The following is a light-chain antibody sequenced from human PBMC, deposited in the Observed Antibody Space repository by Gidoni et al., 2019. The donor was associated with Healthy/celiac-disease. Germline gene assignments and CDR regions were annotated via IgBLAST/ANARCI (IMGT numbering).Light chain of an antibody. Sequence: DIQMTQSPSSLSASVGDRVTITCQASQDISNYLNWYQQKPGKAPKLLIYDASNLETGVPSRFSGSGSGTDFTFTINSLQPEDIATYYCQQYDNLPMCSFGQGTKLEIK. CDR1: QDISNY. J-gene: IGKJ2*04. CDR3: QQYDNLPMCS. V-gene: IGKV1-33*01. CDR2: DAS.